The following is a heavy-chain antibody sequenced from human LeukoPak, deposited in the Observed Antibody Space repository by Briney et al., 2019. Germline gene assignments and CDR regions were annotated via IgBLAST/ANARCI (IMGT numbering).Heavy chain of an antibody. J-gene: IGHJ4*02. Sequence: PGGSLRLSCAASGFTFSSYSMSWVRQAPGKGLEWISYISGSSSTIYYADSVKGRFTISRDSAKNSVFLQMNSLRVEDTAVYYCARDIPGSYWGQGALVTVSS. CDR3: ARDIPGSY. CDR1: GFTFSSYS. V-gene: IGHV3-48*01. CDR2: ISGSSSTI. D-gene: IGHD3-10*01.